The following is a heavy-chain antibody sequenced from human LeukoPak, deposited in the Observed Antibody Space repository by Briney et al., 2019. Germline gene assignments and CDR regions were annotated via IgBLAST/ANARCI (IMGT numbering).Heavy chain of an antibody. CDR3: ARDPALVVPAAEYYYYGMDV. Sequence: PGGSLRLSCAASGFTFSSYAMHWVRQAPGKGLEWVAVISYDGSDKYYADSVKGRFTISRDNSKNTLYLQMNSLRAEDTAVYYCARDPALVVPAAEYYYYGMDVWGQGTTVTVSS. CDR2: ISYDGSDK. V-gene: IGHV3-30-3*01. D-gene: IGHD2-2*01. CDR1: GFTFSSYA. J-gene: IGHJ6*02.